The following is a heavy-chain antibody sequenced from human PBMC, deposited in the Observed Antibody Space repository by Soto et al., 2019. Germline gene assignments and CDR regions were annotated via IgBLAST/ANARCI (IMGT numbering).Heavy chain of an antibody. J-gene: IGHJ4*02. V-gene: IGHV3-48*02. CDR2: ISSSSSTI. D-gene: IGHD3-3*01. CDR3: ARDPYYDFWSGYYTPTQDFDY. Sequence: GESLKISCAASGFTFSSYSMNWVRQAPGKGLEWVSYISSSSSTIYYADSVKGRFTISRDNAKNSLYLQMNSLRDEDTAVYYCARDPYYDFWSGYYTPTQDFDYWGQGTLVTVSS. CDR1: GFTFSSYS.